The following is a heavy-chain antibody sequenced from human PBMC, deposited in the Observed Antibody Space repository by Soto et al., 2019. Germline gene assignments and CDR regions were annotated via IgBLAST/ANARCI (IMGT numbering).Heavy chain of an antibody. D-gene: IGHD6-19*01. V-gene: IGHV1-46*01. CDR2: INPNGGST. Sequence: ASVKVSCEECGYIFINYYIHWVRQAPGQGLEWIGIINPNGGSTNYAQKFRGRVTMTRDTSTSTVYMELSSLRSDDTAVYYCARVADSSGWPDLDYWGRGTLVTVSS. CDR3: ARVADSSGWPDLDY. CDR1: GYIFINYY. J-gene: IGHJ4*02.